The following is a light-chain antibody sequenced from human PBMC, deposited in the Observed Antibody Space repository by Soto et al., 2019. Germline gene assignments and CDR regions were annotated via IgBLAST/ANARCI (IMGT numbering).Light chain of an antibody. CDR3: SSYTSSTTYV. Sequence: QSVLAQPASVSGPPGQSITISCTGTSSDVGGYNYVSWYQQHPGKAPKPMIYEVTNRPSGVSDRFSGSKSGNTASLTISGLQAEEEADYYCSSYTSSTTYVFGTGTKVTVL. CDR2: EVT. V-gene: IGLV2-14*01. CDR1: SSDVGGYNY. J-gene: IGLJ1*01.